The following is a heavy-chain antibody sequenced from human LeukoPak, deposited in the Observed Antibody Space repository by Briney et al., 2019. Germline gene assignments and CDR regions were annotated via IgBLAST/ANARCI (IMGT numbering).Heavy chain of an antibody. CDR2: ISSSSSTI. J-gene: IGHJ6*03. Sequence: GGSLRLSCAASGFTFSSYSMNWVRQAPGKGLEWVSYISSSSSTIYYADSVKGRFTISRDNAKNSLYLQMNGLRAEDTAVYYCARATRFYYYYYYMDVWGKGTTVTVSS. CDR3: ARATRFYYYYYYMDV. D-gene: IGHD3-3*01. CDR1: GFTFSSYS. V-gene: IGHV3-48*01.